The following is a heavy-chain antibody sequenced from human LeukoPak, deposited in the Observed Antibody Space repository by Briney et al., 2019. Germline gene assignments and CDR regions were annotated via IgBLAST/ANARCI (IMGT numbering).Heavy chain of an antibody. CDR2: LYSGSTT. J-gene: IGHJ2*01. D-gene: IGHD3-10*01. CDR1: GFSVGTKY. Sequence: PGGSLTLSCEGSGFSVGTKYMNWVRQAPGKGLEWVSILYSGSTTYYTDSVKGRFTVSRDDSKNTLYLHMNSLGVEDTAVYYCARVGDHYHWYLDVWGRGTLVTVSS. V-gene: IGHV3-53*01. CDR3: ARVGDHYHWYLDV.